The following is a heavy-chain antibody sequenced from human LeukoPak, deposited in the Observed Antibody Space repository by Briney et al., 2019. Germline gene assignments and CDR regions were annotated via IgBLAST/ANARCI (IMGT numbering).Heavy chain of an antibody. CDR3: AKDTKRYYYDSSVLFDD. V-gene: IGHV3-53*01. CDR2: IYSGGST. J-gene: IGHJ4*02. CDR1: GFTVSSNY. Sequence: PGGSLRLSCAASGFTVSSNYMSWVRQAPGKGLEWVSVIYSGGSTYYADSVKGRFTISRDNSKNTLYLQMNSLRDEDTAIYYCAKDTKRYYYDSSVLFDDWGQGTLVTVSS. D-gene: IGHD3-22*01.